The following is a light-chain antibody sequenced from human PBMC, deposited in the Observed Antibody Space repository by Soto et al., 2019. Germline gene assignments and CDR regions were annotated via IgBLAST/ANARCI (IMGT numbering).Light chain of an antibody. Sequence: DIIMTRSPYSLSWALVSYSAINCQSSQRLLYNSTNKTYLGWFQKTPGQPTPLIIYWASTRKSGLPDRFSSAGSGKDFPITISRLQAEDVAIYYCQHYYTAPTFGRGTRLEIK. V-gene: IGKV4-1*01. J-gene: IGKJ5*01. CDR3: QHYYTAPT. CDR1: QRLLYNSTNKTY. CDR2: WAS.